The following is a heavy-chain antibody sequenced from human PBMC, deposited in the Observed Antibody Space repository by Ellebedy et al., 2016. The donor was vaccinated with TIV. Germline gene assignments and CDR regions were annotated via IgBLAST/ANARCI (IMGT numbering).Heavy chain of an antibody. CDR3: ARRLHGYDSSGYYFHAFDI. CDR1: GYTFTSYY. V-gene: IGHV1-2*02. CDR2: INPNSGGT. D-gene: IGHD3-22*01. Sequence: AVSVKVSCKASGYTFTSYYMHWVRQAPGQGLEWMGWINPNSGGTNYAQKFQGRVTMTRDTSISTAYMELSRLRSDDTAVYYCARRLHGYDSSGYYFHAFDIWGQGTMVTVSS. J-gene: IGHJ3*02.